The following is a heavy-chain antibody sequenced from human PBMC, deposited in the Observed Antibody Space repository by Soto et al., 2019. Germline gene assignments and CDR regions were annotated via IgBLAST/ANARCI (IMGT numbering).Heavy chain of an antibody. CDR2: ISGSGGST. V-gene: IGHV3-23*01. CDR3: AKAGRQWPTYDAFDI. J-gene: IGHJ3*02. Sequence: GGSLRLSCAASGFTFSSYAMSWVRQAPGKGLGWVSAISGSGGSTYYADSVKGRFTISRDNSKNTLYLQMNSLRAEDTAVYYCAKAGRQWPTYDAFDIWGQGTMVTVSS. CDR1: GFTFSSYA. D-gene: IGHD6-19*01.